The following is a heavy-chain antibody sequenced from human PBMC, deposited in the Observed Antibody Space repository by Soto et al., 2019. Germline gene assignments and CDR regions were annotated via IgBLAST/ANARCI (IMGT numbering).Heavy chain of an antibody. J-gene: IGHJ4*02. CDR2: ISGSGGST. D-gene: IGHD3-22*01. CDR3: AKDMGYYYDSSGYPIDY. V-gene: IGHV3-23*01. CDR1: GFTFSSYA. Sequence: GGSLRLSCAASGFTFSSYAMSWVRQAPGKGLEWVSAISGSGGSTYYADSVKGRFTISRDNSKNTLYLQMNSLRAEDTAVYYCAKDMGYYYDSSGYPIDYWGQGTLVTVSS.